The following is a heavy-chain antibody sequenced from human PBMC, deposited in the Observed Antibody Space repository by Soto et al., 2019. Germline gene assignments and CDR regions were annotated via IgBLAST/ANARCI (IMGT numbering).Heavy chain of an antibody. CDR3: AKDRQVGWSPSYYYYYGMDV. D-gene: IGHD3-3*01. CDR1: GFTFSSYG. CDR2: ISYDGSNK. J-gene: IGHJ6*02. V-gene: IGHV3-30*18. Sequence: PGGSLRLSCAASGFTFSSYGMHWVRQAPGKGLEWVAVISYDGSNKYYADSVKGRFTISRDNSKNTLYLQMNSLRAEDTAVYYCAKDRQVGWSPSYYYYYGMDVWGQGTTVTVSS.